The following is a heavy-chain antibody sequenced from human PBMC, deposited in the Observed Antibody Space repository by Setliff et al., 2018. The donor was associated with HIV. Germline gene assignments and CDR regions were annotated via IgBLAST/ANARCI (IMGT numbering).Heavy chain of an antibody. CDR1: GYTFSSYG. CDR2: INPSGDVI. J-gene: IGHJ4*02. D-gene: IGHD1-1*01. Sequence: ASVKVSCKASGYTFSSYGISWVRQAPGQGVEWMGIINPSGDVIRYAQKFQGRVTMTRDTSTSTVYMELSSLRSEDTAVYYCARENEMDYWGQGTLVTV. CDR3: ARENEMDY. V-gene: IGHV1-46*01.